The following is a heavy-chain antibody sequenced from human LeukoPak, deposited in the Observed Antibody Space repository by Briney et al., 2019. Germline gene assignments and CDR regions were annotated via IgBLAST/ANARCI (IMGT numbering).Heavy chain of an antibody. D-gene: IGHD6-19*01. V-gene: IGHV3-48*03. CDR1: GFTFSSYE. CDR2: ISGSGSTI. J-gene: IGHJ4*02. CDR3: ARDATPQYSSGWVFFDS. Sequence: GGSLRLSCAASGFTFSSYEMNWVRQAPGKGLEWLLYISGSGSTINYADSVKGRFTISRDNDKNSLYLQMNSLRAEDTAVYYCARDATPQYSSGWVFFDSWGQGTLVTVSS.